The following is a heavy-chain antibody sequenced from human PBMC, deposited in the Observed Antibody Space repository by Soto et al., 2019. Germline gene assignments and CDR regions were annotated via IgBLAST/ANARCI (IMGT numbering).Heavy chain of an antibody. Sequence: GTLRLSCAASGFTFSNYAMTWVRQAPGKGLEWVSSVSTNGGGTYYADSVKGRFTISRDNSKDTLHLQMNSLRVDDTAVYYCAKVAGAASSAWNDYWGQGTLVTVSS. CDR1: GFTFSNYA. CDR2: VSTNGGGT. CDR3: AKVAGAASSAWNDY. D-gene: IGHD6-19*01. J-gene: IGHJ4*02. V-gene: IGHV3-23*01.